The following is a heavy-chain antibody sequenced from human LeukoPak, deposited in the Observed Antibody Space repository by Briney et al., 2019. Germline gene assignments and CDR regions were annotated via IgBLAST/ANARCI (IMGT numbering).Heavy chain of an antibody. V-gene: IGHV4-39*01. Sequence: KPSETLSLTCTVSGGSISSSSYYWGWIRQPPGKGLEWIGSIYYSGSTYYNPSLKSRVTISVDTSKNQFSLKLSSVTAADTAVYYCASQRTTMVRGAFSSPHNDYWGQGTLVTVSS. CDR3: ASQRTTMVRGAFSSPHNDY. D-gene: IGHD3-10*01. J-gene: IGHJ4*02. CDR2: IYYSGST. CDR1: GGSISSSSYY.